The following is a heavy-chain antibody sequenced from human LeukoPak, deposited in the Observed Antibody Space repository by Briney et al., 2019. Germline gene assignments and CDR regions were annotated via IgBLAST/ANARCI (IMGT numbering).Heavy chain of an antibody. J-gene: IGHJ4*02. D-gene: IGHD5-18*01. CDR1: GFTFSSYA. CDR2: ISYGGSNK. V-gene: IGHV3-30-3*01. Sequence: GGSLRLSCAASGFTFSSYAMHWVRQAPGKGLEGVAVISYGGSNKYYADSVKGRFTISRDNSKNTLYLQMNSLRAEDTAVYYCARDRGYSYGYIAYWGQGTLVTVSS. CDR3: ARDRGYSYGYIAY.